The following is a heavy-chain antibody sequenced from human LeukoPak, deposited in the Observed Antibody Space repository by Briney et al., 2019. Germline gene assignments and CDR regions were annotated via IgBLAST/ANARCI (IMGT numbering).Heavy chain of an antibody. CDR1: GFSLSSYW. J-gene: IGHJ3*02. V-gene: IGHV3-74*01. CDR2: VNGDGSST. D-gene: IGHD6-13*01. Sequence: GGSLRLSCTASGFSLSSYWMHWVRQAPGKGLVWVSRVNGDGSSTNYADSVKGRFTISRDNAKNTLYLQMNSLRAEDTAVYYCAKAATGTRNAFDIWGQGTMVTVSS. CDR3: AKAATGTRNAFDI.